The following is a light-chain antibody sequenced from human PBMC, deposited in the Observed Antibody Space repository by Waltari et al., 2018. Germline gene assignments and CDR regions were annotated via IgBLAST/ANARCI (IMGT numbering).Light chain of an antibody. CDR1: NSDVGSYNY. V-gene: IGLV2-14*01. Sequence: QSALTQPASVSGSPGQSITISCTGTNSDVGSYNYVSWYQQHPGKAPKLMIYEVTNRPSGLSNRFSGSKSGNTASLTITELQAEDEADYYCSSYAGNDLVIFGGGIKLTVL. CDR2: EVT. J-gene: IGLJ2*01. CDR3: SSYAGNDLVI.